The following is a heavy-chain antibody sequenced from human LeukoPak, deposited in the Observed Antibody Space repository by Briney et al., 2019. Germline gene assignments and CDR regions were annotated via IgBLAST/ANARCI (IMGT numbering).Heavy chain of an antibody. V-gene: IGHV3-21*01. CDR1: GFTFSHYS. CDR2: FGSDLSFT. CDR3: ASGYDCSGGSCYPKNFDY. Sequence: GGSLRLSCAGSGFTFSHYSMNWVRQAPGKGLEWVASFGSDLSFTSYADSVKGRFTISRDNAKNSLYLQMNSLRAEDTAVYYCASGYDCSGGSCYPKNFDYWGQGTLVTVSS. J-gene: IGHJ4*02. D-gene: IGHD2-15*01.